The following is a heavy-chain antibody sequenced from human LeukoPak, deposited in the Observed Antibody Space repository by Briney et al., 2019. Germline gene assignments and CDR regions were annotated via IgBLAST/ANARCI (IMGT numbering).Heavy chain of an antibody. CDR2: IYSSGST. D-gene: IGHD6-13*01. Sequence: SETLSLTCTVSGGSISGYYWNWIRQPPGKGLEWIGYIYSSGSTKYNPSLKSPITISVDTSKNQLSLKLSSVTAADTAVYYCARGQQWFDPWGQGTLVTVSS. J-gene: IGHJ5*02. V-gene: IGHV4-59*12. CDR3: ARGQQWFDP. CDR1: GGSISGYY.